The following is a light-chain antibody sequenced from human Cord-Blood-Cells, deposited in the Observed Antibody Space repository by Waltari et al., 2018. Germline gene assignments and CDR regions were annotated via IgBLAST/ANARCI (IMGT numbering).Light chain of an antibody. CDR1: SSDVGGSNH. CDR2: DVS. J-gene: IGLJ3*02. CDR3: SSYTSSSTLV. Sequence: QSALTQPASVSASPGQSITISSTGTSSDVGGSNHVSWYQQQPGKAPKLMIYDVSNRPSGVSNRFSGSKSGNTASLSISGLQAEDEADYYCSSYTSSSTLVFGGGTKLTVL. V-gene: IGLV2-14*03.